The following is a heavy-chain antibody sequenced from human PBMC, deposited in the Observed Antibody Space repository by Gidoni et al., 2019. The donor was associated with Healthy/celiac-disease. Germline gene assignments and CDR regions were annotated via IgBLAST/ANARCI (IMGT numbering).Heavy chain of an antibody. CDR2: INHSGST. D-gene: IGHD1-26*01. CDR1: GGSFSGYY. CDR3: ARGRRGSYRNYYYGMDV. V-gene: IGHV4-34*01. J-gene: IGHJ6*02. Sequence: QVQLQQWGAGLLKPSETLSLTCAVYGGSFSGYYWSWIRQPPGKGLEWIGEINHSGSTNYNPSLKSRVTISVDTSKNQFSLKLSSVTAADTAVYYCARGRRGSYRNYYYGMDVWGQGTTVTVSS.